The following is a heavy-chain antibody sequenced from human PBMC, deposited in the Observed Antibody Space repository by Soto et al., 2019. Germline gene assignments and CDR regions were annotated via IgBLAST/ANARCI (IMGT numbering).Heavy chain of an antibody. J-gene: IGHJ5*02. V-gene: IGHV4-30-4*01. D-gene: IGHD2-15*01. CDR1: GGSISSGDYY. CDR3: ARVVVAATRGGWFDP. Sequence: PSETLSLTCTVSGGSISSGDYYWSWIRQPPGKGLEWIGYIYYSGSTYYNPSLKSRVTISVDTSKNQFSLKLSSVTAADTAVYYCARVVVAATRGGWFDPWGQGTLGTVSS. CDR2: IYYSGST.